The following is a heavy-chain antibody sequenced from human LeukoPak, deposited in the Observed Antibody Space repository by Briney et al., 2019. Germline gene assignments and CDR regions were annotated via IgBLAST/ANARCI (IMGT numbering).Heavy chain of an antibody. V-gene: IGHV4-39*01. CDR1: GGSISSSSLY. CDR3: ASDEGCSSTSCYKAFDI. CDR2: IYYSGST. Sequence: PSETLSLTCTVSGGSISSSSLYWGWIRQPPGKGLEWIGNIYYSGSTYYNPSLKSRVTISVDTSKNQFSLKLSSVTAADTAVYYCASDEGCSSTSCYKAFDIWGQGTMVTVSS. J-gene: IGHJ3*02. D-gene: IGHD2-2*02.